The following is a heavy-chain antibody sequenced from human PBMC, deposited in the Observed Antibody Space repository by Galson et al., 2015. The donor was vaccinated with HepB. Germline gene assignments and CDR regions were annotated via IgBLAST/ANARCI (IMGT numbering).Heavy chain of an antibody. V-gene: IGHV3-11*06. CDR3: ASAPNYDLLSGYLDY. CDR1: GFTFSDYY. D-gene: IGHD3-9*01. J-gene: IGHJ4*02. Sequence: SLRLSCAASGFTFSDYYMSWIRQASGKGLEWISYITSSGSYTNYADSVKGRFTISRDNAKNSLYLQMNSLRAEDTAVCFCASAPNYDLLSGYLDYWGQGTLVTVSS. CDR2: ITSSGSYT.